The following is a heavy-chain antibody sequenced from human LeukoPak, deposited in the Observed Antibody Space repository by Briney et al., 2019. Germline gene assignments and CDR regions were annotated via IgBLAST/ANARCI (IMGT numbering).Heavy chain of an antibody. Sequence: KTGGSLRLSCAASGFTFDDYAMHWVRQAPGKGLEWVSGISWNSGSIGYADSVKGRFTISRDNAKNSLYLQMNSLRAEDTALYYCAKAPSPWPYGMDVWGQGTTVTVSS. CDR1: GFTFDDYA. J-gene: IGHJ6*02. V-gene: IGHV3-9*01. CDR3: AKAPSPWPYGMDV. CDR2: ISWNSGSI. D-gene: IGHD5-24*01.